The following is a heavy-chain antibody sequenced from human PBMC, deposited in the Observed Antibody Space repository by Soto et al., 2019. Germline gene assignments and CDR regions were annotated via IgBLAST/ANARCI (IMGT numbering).Heavy chain of an antibody. J-gene: IGHJ4*02. Sequence: PGESLKISCKGSGYNFTTFWIGWVRQVPGKGLEWMGIIYPGDSETKYSPDFEGQVTISADRSTNTAYLQWRSLRASDTVMYYCARLGFPGAIYFDSWGLGTLVTVSS. CDR2: IYPGDSET. CDR3: ARLGFPGAIYFDS. CDR1: GYNFTTFW. V-gene: IGHV5-51*01.